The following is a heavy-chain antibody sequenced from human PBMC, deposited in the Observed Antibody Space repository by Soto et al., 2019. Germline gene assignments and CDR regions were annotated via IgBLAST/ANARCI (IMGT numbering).Heavy chain of an antibody. CDR3: ARGHIVSSKFYYMEV. CDR1: GGSFSGYY. V-gene: IGHV4-34*01. D-gene: IGHD3-16*02. CDR2: KEHFFST. J-gene: IGHJ6*03. Sequence: PSETLSLTCAVYGGSFSGYYWTWVRQTPVNGLEFIGEKEHFFSTTYNPSLQSRFSISLYLVRKHFSLQLTSVTAADSSTYYCARGHIVSSKFYYMEVWGKGTAVTVSS.